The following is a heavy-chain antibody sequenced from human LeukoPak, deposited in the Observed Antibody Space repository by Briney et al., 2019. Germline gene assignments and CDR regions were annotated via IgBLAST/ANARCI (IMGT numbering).Heavy chain of an antibody. V-gene: IGHV3-48*03. Sequence: GGSLRLSCAASGFTFSSYEVNWVRQAPGKGLEWVSYISSSGSTIYYADSVKGRFTTSRDNAKNSLYLQMNSLRAEDTAVYYCAELGITMIGGVWGKGTTVTISS. J-gene: IGHJ6*04. CDR2: ISSSGSTI. D-gene: IGHD3-10*02. CDR3: AELGITMIGGV. CDR1: GFTFSSYE.